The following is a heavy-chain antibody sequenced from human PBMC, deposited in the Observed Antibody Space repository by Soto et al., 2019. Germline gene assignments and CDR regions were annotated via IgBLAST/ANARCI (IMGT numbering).Heavy chain of an antibody. D-gene: IGHD2-8*01. CDR1: GFTFSSYA. J-gene: IGHJ4*02. Sequence: PGGSLRLSCAASGFTFSSYAMTWVRQAPGKGLEWVSVISGSGTNTYYAGSVKGRVTISRDNSNNTLWLQMDRLRAEDTAIYYSAKGGTNDYSPLDFCGQGTPVTVSS. V-gene: IGHV3-23*01. CDR3: AKGGTNDYSPLDF. CDR2: ISGSGTNT.